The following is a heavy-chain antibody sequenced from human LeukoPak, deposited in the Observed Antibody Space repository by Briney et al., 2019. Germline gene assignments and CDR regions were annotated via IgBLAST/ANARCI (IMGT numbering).Heavy chain of an antibody. J-gene: IGHJ4*02. CDR2: ISSSSSYI. CDR1: GFTFSSYS. CDR3: ARGRRIGYYVLPFFDY. D-gene: IGHD3-22*01. Sequence: GGSLRLSCAASGFTFSSYSMNWVRQAPGKGLEWVSSISSSSSYIYYADSVKGRFTISRDNAKNSLYLQMNSLRAEDTAVYYCARGRRIGYYVLPFFDYWGQGTLVTVSS. V-gene: IGHV3-21*01.